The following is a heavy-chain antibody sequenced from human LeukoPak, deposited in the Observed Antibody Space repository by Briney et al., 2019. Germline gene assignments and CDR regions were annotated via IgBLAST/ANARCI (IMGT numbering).Heavy chain of an antibody. CDR3: ARDQGDWFDP. D-gene: IGHD3-16*01. CDR1: GGTFSSYA. V-gene: IGHV1-69*04. J-gene: IGHJ5*02. Sequence: SVKVSFKASGGTFSSYAISWVRQAPGQGLEWMGRIIPILGIANYAQKFQGRVTITADKSASTAYMELSSLRSEDTAVCYCARDQGDWFDPWGQGTLVTVSS. CDR2: IIPILGIA.